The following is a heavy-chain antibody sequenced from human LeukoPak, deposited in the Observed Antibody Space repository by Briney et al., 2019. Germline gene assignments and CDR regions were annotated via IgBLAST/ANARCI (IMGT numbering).Heavy chain of an antibody. J-gene: IGHJ4*02. CDR3: ARDRAWNYFDY. CDR1: GPVFGKYA. V-gene: IGHV3-23*01. D-gene: IGHD3-3*01. Sequence: GGSLRLSCAASGPVFGKYAMAWVRQAPGKGLECVSIISDDSSFTYYLDSVKGRSTIFRDNSKNTLYLHMNSLKAEDTAVYYCARDRAWNYFDYWGQGTLVTVSS. CDR2: ISDDSSFT.